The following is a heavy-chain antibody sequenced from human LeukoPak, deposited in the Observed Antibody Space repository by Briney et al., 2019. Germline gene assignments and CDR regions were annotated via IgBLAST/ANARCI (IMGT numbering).Heavy chain of an antibody. CDR3: ARGRGEGRGISMVRGVRAPSYNWFDP. V-gene: IGHV4-59*12. CDR1: GGSISSYY. D-gene: IGHD3-10*01. Sequence: SETLSLTCTVSGGSISSYYWSWIRQPPGKGLEWIGYTYYTGSTYCNPSLKSRVTISVNTSKNQFSLKLSSVTAADTAVYYCARGRGEGRGISMVRGVRAPSYNWFDPWGHGTLVTVSS. CDR2: TYYTGST. J-gene: IGHJ5*02.